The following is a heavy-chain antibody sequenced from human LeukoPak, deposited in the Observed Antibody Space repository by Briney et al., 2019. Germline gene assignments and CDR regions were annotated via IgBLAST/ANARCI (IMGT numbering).Heavy chain of an antibody. D-gene: IGHD6-6*01. CDR2: IYHSGST. Sequence: SETLSLTCTVSGYSISSGYYWGWIRQPPGKGPEWIGSIYHSGSTYYNPSLKSRVTISVDTSKNQFSLKLSSVTAADTAVYYRARDKRLVRAFDIWGQGTMVTVSS. CDR1: GYSISSGYY. J-gene: IGHJ3*02. CDR3: ARDKRLVRAFDI. V-gene: IGHV4-38-2*02.